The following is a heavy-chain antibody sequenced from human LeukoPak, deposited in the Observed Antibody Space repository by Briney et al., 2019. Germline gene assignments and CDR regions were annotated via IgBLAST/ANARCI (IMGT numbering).Heavy chain of an antibody. Sequence: SQTLSLTCTVSGGSISSGDYYWSWIRQPPGKGLEWVGYIYYSGSTYYNPSLKSRVNISVDTSKNQFSLKLSSVTAADTAVYYCARGRRGSRLYYDFWSGYPHDYWGQGTLVTVSS. V-gene: IGHV4-30-4*08. CDR3: ARGRRGSRLYYDFWSGYPHDY. CDR1: GGSISSGDYY. J-gene: IGHJ4*02. D-gene: IGHD3-3*01. CDR2: IYYSGST.